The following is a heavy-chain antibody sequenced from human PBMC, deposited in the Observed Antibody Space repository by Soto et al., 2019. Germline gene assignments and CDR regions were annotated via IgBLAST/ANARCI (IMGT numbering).Heavy chain of an antibody. V-gene: IGHV2-5*01. CDR3: AHRRYYYDSSGYFRTSPLDYFDY. D-gene: IGHD3-22*01. CDR1: GFSLSTSGVG. Sequence: SGPTLVKPTQTLTLTCTFSGFSLSTSGVGVGWIRQPPGKALEWLALIYWNDDKRYSPSLKSRLTITKDTSKNQVVLTMTNMDPVDTATYYCAHRRYYYDSSGYFRTSPLDYFDYWGQGTLVTVSS. CDR2: IYWNDDK. J-gene: IGHJ4*02.